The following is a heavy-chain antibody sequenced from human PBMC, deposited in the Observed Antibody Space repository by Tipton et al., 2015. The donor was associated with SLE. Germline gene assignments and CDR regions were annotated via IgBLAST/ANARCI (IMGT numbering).Heavy chain of an antibody. CDR2: IYYSGST. V-gene: IGHV4-59*01. CDR1: GGSISSYY. Sequence: TLSLTCTVSGGSISSYYWSWIRQPPGEGLEWIGYIYYSGSTNYNPSLKSRVTISVDTSKNQFSLKLSSVTAADTAVYYCARLGITMVQGGRHWYFDLWGRGTLVTVSS. CDR3: ARLGITMVQGGRHWYFDL. J-gene: IGHJ2*01. D-gene: IGHD3-10*01.